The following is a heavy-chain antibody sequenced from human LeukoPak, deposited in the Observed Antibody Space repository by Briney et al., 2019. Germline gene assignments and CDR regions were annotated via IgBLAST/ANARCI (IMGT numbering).Heavy chain of an antibody. D-gene: IGHD6-6*01. CDR2: MSSSGTT. V-gene: IGHV3-23*01. CDR3: VKDRSINLPYFFDY. J-gene: IGHJ4*02. Sequence: GGSLRLSCAASGFTFSSFAMTWVRQAPGKGLEWFSSMSSSGTTYYADSVKGRFTISRDNSKNTLYLQMNSLRAEDTAVYYCVKDRSINLPYFFDYWGQGTLVTVSS. CDR1: GFTFSSFA.